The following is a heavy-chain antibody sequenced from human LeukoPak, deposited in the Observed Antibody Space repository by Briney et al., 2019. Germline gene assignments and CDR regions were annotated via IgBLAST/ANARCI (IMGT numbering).Heavy chain of an antibody. CDR2: IFYDGGT. CDR1: GGSISSNNCY. D-gene: IGHD4/OR15-4a*01. Sequence: SETLSLTCTVSGGSISSNNCYWGWIRQPSGKGLEWIGNIFYDGGTDYRSSLKSRVTISVDTSKNQFSLKLRSVTAADTAVYYCATSPTIKGGFDSWGQGTLVTVSS. CDR3: ATSPTIKGGFDS. V-gene: IGHV4-39*01. J-gene: IGHJ4*02.